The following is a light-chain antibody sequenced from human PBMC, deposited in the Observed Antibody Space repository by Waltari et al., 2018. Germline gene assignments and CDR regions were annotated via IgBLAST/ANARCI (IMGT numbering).Light chain of an antibody. J-gene: IGKJ3*01. Sequence: IQMTQSPSSLSASGGDRVTITCQASQDIRSYLNWYQQKPGKAPKLLIFGASNLETGVPSRFSGSGSGTSFTFSISSLQPEDIATYFCQQYDNLPPFTFGPGTKVEIK. V-gene: IGKV1-33*01. CDR1: QDIRSY. CDR2: GAS. CDR3: QQYDNLPPFT.